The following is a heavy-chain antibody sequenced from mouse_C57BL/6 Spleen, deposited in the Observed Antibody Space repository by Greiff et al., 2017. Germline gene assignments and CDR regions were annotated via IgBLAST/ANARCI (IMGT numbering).Heavy chain of an antibody. J-gene: IGHJ2*01. CDR1: GFTFSDYG. CDR2: LSSGSSTI. D-gene: IGHD1-1*01. CDR3: ARRHYYGSSYDYFDY. Sequence: DVKLVESGGGLVKPGGSLKLSCAASGFTFSDYGMHWVRQAPEKGLAWVAYLSSGSSTIYYADTVKGRFTISRDNAKNTLFLQMTSLRSEDTAMYYGARRHYYGSSYDYFDYWGQGTTLTVSS. V-gene: IGHV5-17*01.